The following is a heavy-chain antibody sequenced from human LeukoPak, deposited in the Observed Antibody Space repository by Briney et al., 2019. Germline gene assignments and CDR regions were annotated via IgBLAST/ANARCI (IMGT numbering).Heavy chain of an antibody. CDR2: IIPIFGTT. V-gene: IGHV1-69*13. CDR1: GGTFNSYA. D-gene: IGHD3-10*01. CDR3: AVYFGELLY. J-gene: IGHJ4*02. Sequence: ASVEVSCKASGGTFNSYAINWVRQAPGQGLEWMGGIIPIFGTTNYAQKFQGRVTITADESTSTAYMELSSLRSEDTAVYYCAVYFGELLYWGQGTLVTVSS.